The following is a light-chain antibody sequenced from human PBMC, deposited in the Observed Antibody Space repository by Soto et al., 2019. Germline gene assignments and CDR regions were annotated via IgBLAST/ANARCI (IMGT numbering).Light chain of an antibody. J-gene: IGLJ1*01. CDR3: SSYAGSSNYV. CDR2: EVN. CDR1: SSDVGGYNY. V-gene: IGLV2-8*01. Sequence: QSALTQPPSASGSPGQSVTISCTGTSSDVGGYNYVSWYQQHPGKAPNLMIYEVNRRPSGVPDRFSGSKSANTASLTVSGLQAEDEADYYCSSYAGSSNYVFGTGTKLTVL.